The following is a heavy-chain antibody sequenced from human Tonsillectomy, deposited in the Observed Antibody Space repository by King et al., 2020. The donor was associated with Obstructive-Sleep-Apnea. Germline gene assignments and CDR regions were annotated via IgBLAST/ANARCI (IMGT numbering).Heavy chain of an antibody. CDR2: ISNDGTNK. D-gene: IGHD3-10*01. Sequence: QLVQSGGGVVQPGRSLRLSCAASGFTFSSYGMHWVRQAPGKGLEWVAVISNDGTNKYYADSVKGRFTISRDNSKNTLYLQMNSLRPEDTAVYYCAKVGPLWFGELFVYWGQGTLVTVSS. CDR1: GFTFSSYG. J-gene: IGHJ4*02. CDR3: AKVGPLWFGELFVY. V-gene: IGHV3-30*18.